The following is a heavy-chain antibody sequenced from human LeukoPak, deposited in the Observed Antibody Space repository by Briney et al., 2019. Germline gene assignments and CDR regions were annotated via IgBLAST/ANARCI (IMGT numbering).Heavy chain of an antibody. CDR1: GFTFSSYA. Sequence: GGSLRLSCAASGFTFSSYAMSWVRQAPGKGLEYVSAISSNGGSTYYANSVKGRFTISRDNSKNTLYLQMGSLRAEDMAVYYCARGGAWNWNVKYYFDYWGQGTLVTVSS. CDR2: ISSNGGST. V-gene: IGHV3-64*01. J-gene: IGHJ4*02. D-gene: IGHD1-1*01. CDR3: ARGGAWNWNVKYYFDY.